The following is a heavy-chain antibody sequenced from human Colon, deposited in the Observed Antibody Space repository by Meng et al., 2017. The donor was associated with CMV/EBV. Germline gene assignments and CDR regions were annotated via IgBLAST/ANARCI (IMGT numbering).Heavy chain of an antibody. J-gene: IGHJ5*02. Sequence: SGYNFDTYWIGWVRQMPGKGLEWMGVIYPGDSDTLYSLSFKGQVTISADKSINTAYLQWDSLRASDTAIYYCARQGGAGSSSANWFDPWGQGTLVTVSS. V-gene: IGHV5-51*01. D-gene: IGHD6-6*01. CDR2: IYPGDSDT. CDR3: ARQGGAGSSSANWFDP. CDR1: GYNFDTYW.